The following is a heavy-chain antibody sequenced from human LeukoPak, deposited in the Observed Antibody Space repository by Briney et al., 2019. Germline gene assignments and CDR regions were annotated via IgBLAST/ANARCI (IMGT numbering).Heavy chain of an antibody. CDR3: ARDLGGANWFDP. Sequence: PSETLSLTCTDSGGAISYYYWTWIRQPPGKGLEWIGYIYYSGSTNYNPSLKSRVTISVDTSKNQFSLKLSSVTAADTAVYYCARDLGGANWFDPWGQGTLVTVSS. V-gene: IGHV4-59*01. CDR2: IYYSGST. J-gene: IGHJ5*02. CDR1: GGAISYYY.